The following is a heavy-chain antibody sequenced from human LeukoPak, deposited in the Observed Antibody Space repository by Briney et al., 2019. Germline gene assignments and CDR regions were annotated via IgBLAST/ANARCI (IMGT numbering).Heavy chain of an antibody. CDR2: IYYSGST. J-gene: IGHJ5*02. Sequence: SETLSLTCTVSGGSISSYYWSWIRQPPGKGLEWIGYIYYSGSTNYNPSLKSRVTISVDTSKNQFSLKLSSVTAADTAVYYCAGEEADFLSGYPNRVDPWGQGTPVT. CDR1: GGSISSYY. CDR3: AGEEADFLSGYPNRVDP. V-gene: IGHV4-59*01. D-gene: IGHD3-3*01.